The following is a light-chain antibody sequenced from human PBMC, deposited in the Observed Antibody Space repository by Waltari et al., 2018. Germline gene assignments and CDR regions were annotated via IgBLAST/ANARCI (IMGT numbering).Light chain of an antibody. J-gene: IGKJ1*01. CDR1: QSVGSSS. CDR3: QQHGTLPAT. V-gene: IGKV3-20*01. CDR2: RAS. Sequence: EIVLTQSPGTASLSPGERVPLSCRASQSVGSSSLAWYQPKPGPAPRLVIYRASRRATGIPDRFSGSGSGTDFSLTISRLEPEDFAVYYCQQHGTLPATFGQGTKVEIK.